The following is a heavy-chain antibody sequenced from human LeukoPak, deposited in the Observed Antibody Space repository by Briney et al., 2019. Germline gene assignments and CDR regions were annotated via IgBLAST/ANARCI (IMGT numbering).Heavy chain of an antibody. Sequence: GGSLRLSCAASGFTFSSYWMSWVRQAPGKGLEWVANIKQDGSEKYYVDSVKGRFTISRDNAKNSLYLQMNSLRAEDTAVYYCARGYSSGWYGGAFDIWGQGTMVTVSS. J-gene: IGHJ3*02. CDR1: GFTFSSYW. V-gene: IGHV3-7*01. CDR2: IKQDGSEK. D-gene: IGHD6-19*01. CDR3: ARGYSSGWYGGAFDI.